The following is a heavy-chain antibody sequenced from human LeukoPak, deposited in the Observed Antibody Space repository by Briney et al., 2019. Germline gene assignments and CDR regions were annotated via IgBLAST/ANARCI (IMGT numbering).Heavy chain of an antibody. D-gene: IGHD2-2*01. CDR1: GFTFSSYG. CDR3: AREEDIVVAPAAPLDY. V-gene: IGHV3-48*01. Sequence: GGSLRLSCAASGFTFSSYGMHWVRQAPGKGLEWVSYISSSSSTIYYADSVKGRFTISRDNAKNSLYLQMNSLRAEDTAVYYCAREEDIVVAPAAPLDYWGQGTLVTVSS. J-gene: IGHJ4*02. CDR2: ISSSSSTI.